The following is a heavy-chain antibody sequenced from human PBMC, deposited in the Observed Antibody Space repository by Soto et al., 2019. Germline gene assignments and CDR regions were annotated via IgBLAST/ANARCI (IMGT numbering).Heavy chain of an antibody. Sequence: QVQLVESGGGVVQPGRSLRISCAASAFTLSKFAMHWVRQAPGKGLEWVAVTSKDGINTYYADSVKGRFTISRDNSKSTIYLQMNSLRTEDTAVYYCARGNMDVWGQGTTVTVSS. CDR3: ARGNMDV. V-gene: IGHV3-30-3*01. CDR2: TSKDGINT. D-gene: IGHD1-1*01. J-gene: IGHJ6*02. CDR1: AFTLSKFA.